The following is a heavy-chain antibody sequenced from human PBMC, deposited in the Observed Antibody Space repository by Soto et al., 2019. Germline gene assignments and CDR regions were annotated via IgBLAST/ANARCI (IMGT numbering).Heavy chain of an antibody. V-gene: IGHV4-39*01. CDR1: GGSISSSSYY. CDR2: IYYSGST. Sequence: QLQLQESGPGLVKPSETLSLTCTVSGGSISSSSYYWGWIRQPPGKGLEWIGSIYYSGSTYYNPSLKSRVTISVDTSKNQFSLKLSSVTAADTAVYYCARHESSGSPPNWFDPWGQGTLVTVSS. CDR3: ARHESSGSPPNWFDP. D-gene: IGHD3-10*01. J-gene: IGHJ5*02.